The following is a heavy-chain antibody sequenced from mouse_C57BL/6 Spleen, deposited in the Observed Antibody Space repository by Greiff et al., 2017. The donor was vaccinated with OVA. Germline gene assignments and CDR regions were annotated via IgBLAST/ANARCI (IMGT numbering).Heavy chain of an antibody. CDR1: GYTFTSYW. D-gene: IGHD4-1*01. V-gene: IGHV1-55*01. CDR3: ALNWAYAMDY. Sequence: VQLQQPGAELAMPGASVKMSCKASGYTFTSYWITWVKQRPGQGLEWIGDIYPGSGSTNYNEKFKIKATLTVDTSSSTAYMQLSSLTSEDSAVYYGALNWAYAMDYWGQGTSVTVSS. J-gene: IGHJ4*01. CDR2: IYPGSGST.